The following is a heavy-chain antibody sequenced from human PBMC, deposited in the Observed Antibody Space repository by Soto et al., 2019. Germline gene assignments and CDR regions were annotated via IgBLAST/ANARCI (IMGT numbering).Heavy chain of an antibody. CDR1: GFTFSSYA. Sequence: PGGSLRLSCAASGFTFSSYAMHWVRQAPGKGLEWVAVIWYDGSNKYYADSVKGRFTISRDNSKNTLYLQMNSLRAEDTAVYYCARSQYSSSLNWFDPWGQGTLVTFSS. V-gene: IGHV3-33*08. D-gene: IGHD6-6*01. CDR2: IWYDGSNK. J-gene: IGHJ5*02. CDR3: ARSQYSSSLNWFDP.